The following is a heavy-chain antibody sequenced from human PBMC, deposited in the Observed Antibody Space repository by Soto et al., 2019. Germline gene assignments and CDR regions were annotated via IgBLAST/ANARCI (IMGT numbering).Heavy chain of an antibody. CDR3: ARVSSSSWYWFDP. D-gene: IGHD6-13*01. J-gene: IGHJ5*02. V-gene: IGHV3-30-3*01. CDR1: GFTFGSYA. CDR2: ISYDGSNK. Sequence: LRLSCAASGFTFGSYAMHWVRQAPGKGLEWVAVISYDGSNKYYVDSVKGRFTISRDNSKNTLYLQMNSLRAEDTAVYYCARVSSSSWYWFDPWGQGTLVTVSS.